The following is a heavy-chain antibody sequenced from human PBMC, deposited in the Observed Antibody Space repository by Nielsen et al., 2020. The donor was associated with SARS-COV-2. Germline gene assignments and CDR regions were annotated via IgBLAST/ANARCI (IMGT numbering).Heavy chain of an antibody. CDR2: ISAYNGNT. V-gene: IGHV1-18*01. J-gene: IGHJ6*03. D-gene: IGHD2-2*01. Sequence: WVRQAPGQRLEWMGWISAYNGNTNYAQKLQGRVTMTTDTSTSTAYMELSSLRSEDTAVYYCARVRYCSSTSCYDDVPYYYYMDVWGKGTTVTVSS. CDR3: ARVRYCSSTSCYDDVPYYYYMDV.